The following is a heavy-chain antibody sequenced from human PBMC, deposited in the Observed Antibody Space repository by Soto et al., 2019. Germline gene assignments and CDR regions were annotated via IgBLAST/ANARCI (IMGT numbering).Heavy chain of an antibody. J-gene: IGHJ2*01. CDR1: GFTFSNYG. CDR3: AKDQDNTDYYWIFDL. Sequence: GGSLRLSCAASGFTFSNYGMSWVRQAPGKGLEWVSGMSERSGPPLYADSVKGRFTISRDNSKSTLYLEMNNLRPEDTAVYYCAKDQDNTDYYWIFDLWGRGTPVTVSS. D-gene: IGHD4-17*01. V-gene: IGHV3-23*01. CDR2: MSERSGPP.